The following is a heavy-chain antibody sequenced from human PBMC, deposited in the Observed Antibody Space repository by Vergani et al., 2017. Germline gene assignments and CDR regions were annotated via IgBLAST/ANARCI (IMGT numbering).Heavy chain of an antibody. D-gene: IGHD5-12*01. J-gene: IGHJ4*02. Sequence: EVQLSESGGRLVRPGGSLRLSCAVSGFTFRNYVMTWVRQSPGKGLEWVSGISGRNNSTYYADSVKGRFTISRDTSKGTLLRQMNRLRAEDSAVYYCAKENYGYSGYDPRSADGGQGSSVTVSS. CDR2: ISGRNNST. CDR1: GFTFRNYV. CDR3: AKENYGYSGYDPRSAD. V-gene: IGHV3-23*01.